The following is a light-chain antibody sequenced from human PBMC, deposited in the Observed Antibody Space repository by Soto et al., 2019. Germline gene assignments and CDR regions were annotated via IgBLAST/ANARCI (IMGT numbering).Light chain of an antibody. CDR3: QQYKSFWT. CDR2: EAS. Sequence: DIQMTQSPSTLSASVGDRVTITCRASESISNWLAWYQRKPGKAPKLLIYEASTLQSGVPSRFSGSGSGTEFTLTVSSLQPDDFATYYCQQYKSFWTFGQGTEVEIK. J-gene: IGKJ1*01. CDR1: ESISNW. V-gene: IGKV1-5*03.